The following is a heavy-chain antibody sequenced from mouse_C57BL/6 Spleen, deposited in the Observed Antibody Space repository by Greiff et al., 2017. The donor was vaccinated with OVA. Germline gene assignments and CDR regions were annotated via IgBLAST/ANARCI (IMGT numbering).Heavy chain of an antibody. CDR3: ALLTALDY. D-gene: IGHD1-1*01. CDR2: IYPGDGDT. J-gene: IGHJ2*01. V-gene: IGHV1-82*01. Sequence: QVQLQQSGPELVKPGASVKLSCKASGYAFSSSWMNWVKQRPGKGLEWIGRIYPGDGDTNYNGKFKGKATLTADKSSSTAYMQLSSLTSEDSAVYISALLTALDYWGQGTTLTVSS. CDR1: GYAFSSSW.